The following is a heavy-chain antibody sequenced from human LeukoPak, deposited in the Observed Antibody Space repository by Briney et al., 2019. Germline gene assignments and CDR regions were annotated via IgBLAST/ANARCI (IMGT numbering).Heavy chain of an antibody. CDR3: ARSPHCSTSCYTGGYYFDF. CDR1: GGSISSSSYY. Sequence: SETLSLTCTVSGGSISSSSYYWGWIRQPPGKGLEWIGSIYYSGSTYYNPSLKSRVTISVDTSKNQFSLTLTSVTAADTATYYCARSPHCSTSCYTGGYYFDFWGQGILVTVSS. D-gene: IGHD2-2*02. J-gene: IGHJ4*02. V-gene: IGHV4-39*01. CDR2: IYYSGST.